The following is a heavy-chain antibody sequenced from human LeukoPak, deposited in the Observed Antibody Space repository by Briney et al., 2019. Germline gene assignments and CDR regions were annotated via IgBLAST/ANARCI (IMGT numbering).Heavy chain of an antibody. CDR2: IRSKAYGGTT. CDR3: TRNLDTAMADY. CDR1: GFTFGDYA. J-gene: IGHJ4*02. V-gene: IGHV3-49*03. Sequence: GGSLRLSCTASGFTFGDYAMSWFRQAPGKGLEWVGFIRSKAYGGTTEYAASVKGRFTISRDDSKSIPYLQMNSLKTEDTAVYYCTRNLDTAMADYWGQGTLVTVSS. D-gene: IGHD5-18*01.